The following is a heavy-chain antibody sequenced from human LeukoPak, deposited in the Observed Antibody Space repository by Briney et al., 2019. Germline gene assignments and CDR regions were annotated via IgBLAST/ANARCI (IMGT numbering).Heavy chain of an antibody. Sequence: SETLSLTCTVSGGSISSYYWSWIRQPPGKGLEWIGYIYYSGSTNYSPSLKSRVTISVDTSKNQFSLKVSSVTAADTAVYYCARAFYSAYYFDYWGQGTLVIVSS. V-gene: IGHV4-59*01. CDR3: ARAFYSAYYFDY. CDR1: GGSISSYY. CDR2: IYYSGST. J-gene: IGHJ4*02. D-gene: IGHD4-11*01.